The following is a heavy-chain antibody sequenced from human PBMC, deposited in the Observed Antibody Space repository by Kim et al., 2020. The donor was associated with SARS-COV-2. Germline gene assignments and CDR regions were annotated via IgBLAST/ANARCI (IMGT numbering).Heavy chain of an antibody. CDR3: ARLSYVWGYSYGSDAFDI. V-gene: IGHV3-53*01. Sequence: KGRLTISRDNSKNTLYLQMTGLRAEDTAVYYCARLSYVWGYSYGSDAFDIWGKGTMVTVSS. J-gene: IGHJ3*02. D-gene: IGHD5-18*01.